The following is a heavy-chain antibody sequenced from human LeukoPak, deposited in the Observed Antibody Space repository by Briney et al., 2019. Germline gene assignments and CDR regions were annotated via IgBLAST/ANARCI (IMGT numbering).Heavy chain of an antibody. Sequence: SETLSLTCTVSGGSISSTSHYWSWIRQPAGKGLEWIGRIYTSGSTNYNPSLKSRVTMSVDTSKNQFSLKLSSVTAADTAVYYCARVSSGWSFDYWGQGTLVTVSS. V-gene: IGHV4-61*02. J-gene: IGHJ4*02. CDR3: ARVSSGWSFDY. CDR2: IYTSGST. D-gene: IGHD6-19*01. CDR1: GGSISSTSHY.